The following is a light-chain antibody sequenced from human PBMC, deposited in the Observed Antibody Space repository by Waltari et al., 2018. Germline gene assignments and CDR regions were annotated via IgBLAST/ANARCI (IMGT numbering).Light chain of an antibody. V-gene: IGKV1-5*03. CDR1: QSISNW. Sequence: DIQMTQSPSTLSASVGDRVTITCRASQSISNWLAWYQQKPGKAPKLLIYKASSLQSGVPSRFSGSGSGTEFTLTISSLQPDDVATYYCQQYNSYSGTFGQGTKVEIK. CDR3: QQYNSYSGT. J-gene: IGKJ1*01. CDR2: KAS.